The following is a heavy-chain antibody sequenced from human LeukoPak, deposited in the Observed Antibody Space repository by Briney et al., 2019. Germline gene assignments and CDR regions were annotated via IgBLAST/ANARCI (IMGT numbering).Heavy chain of an antibody. CDR3: AREKNRRFDY. CDR1: GFTFSDYT. D-gene: IGHD2/OR15-2a*01. Sequence: PGGSLRLSCAASGFTFSDYTMNWVRQAPGKGLEWVSSISSSSTYIYYLDSVRGRFTISRDNAKNSLYLQMNSLRAEDTAVYYCAREKNRRFDYWGQGTLVTVSS. CDR2: ISSSSTYI. V-gene: IGHV3-21*01. J-gene: IGHJ4*02.